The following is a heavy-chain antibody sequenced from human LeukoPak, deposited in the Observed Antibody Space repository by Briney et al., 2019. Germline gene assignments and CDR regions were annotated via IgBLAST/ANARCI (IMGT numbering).Heavy chain of an antibody. CDR1: GFTFSSYW. V-gene: IGHV3-48*04. Sequence: GGSLRLSCAASGFTFSSYWMHWVRQAPGKGLEWIAYLSSSGSAFSYADSVKGRFTIARDNAKNSVYLEMNSLRADDTAVYYCARSARLMKGVVEVTALDDWGQGTLVTVSS. CDR2: LSSSGSAF. J-gene: IGHJ4*02. CDR3: ARSARLMKGVVEVTALDD. D-gene: IGHD3-3*01.